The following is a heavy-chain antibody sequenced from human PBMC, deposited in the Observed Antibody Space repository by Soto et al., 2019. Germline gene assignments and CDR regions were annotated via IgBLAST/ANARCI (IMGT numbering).Heavy chain of an antibody. CDR3: ARDAYSSSWVGERYFDL. D-gene: IGHD6-13*01. V-gene: IGHV3-48*03. CDR1: GFTFSSYE. CDR2: ISSSGSTI. J-gene: IGHJ2*01. Sequence: EVRLVESGGGLVQPGGSLRLSCAASGFTFSSYEMNWVRQAPGKGLEWVSYISSSGSTIYYADSVKGRFTISRDNAKNSLYLQMNSLRAEDTAVYYCARDAYSSSWVGERYFDLWGRGTLVTVSS.